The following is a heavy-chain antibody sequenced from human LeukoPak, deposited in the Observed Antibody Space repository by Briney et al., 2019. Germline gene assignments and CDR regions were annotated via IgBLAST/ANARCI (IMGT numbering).Heavy chain of an antibody. CDR2: ISYDGSNK. CDR3: AKNAGYSSGWYPGGGY. J-gene: IGHJ4*02. Sequence: PGRSLRLSCAASGFTFSSYGMHWVRQAPGKGLEWVAVISYDGSNKYYADSVKGRFTISRDNSKNTLYLQMNSLRAEDTAVHYCAKNAGYSSGWYPGGGYWGQGTLVTVSS. V-gene: IGHV3-30*18. CDR1: GFTFSSYG. D-gene: IGHD6-19*01.